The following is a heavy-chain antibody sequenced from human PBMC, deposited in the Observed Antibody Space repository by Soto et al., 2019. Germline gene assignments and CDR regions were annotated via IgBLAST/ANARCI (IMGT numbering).Heavy chain of an antibody. D-gene: IGHD5-12*01. J-gene: IGHJ4*02. CDR2: IYYSGST. CDR3: ASFRGCQNSYYFDY. Sequence: SETLSLTCTVSGGSISSYYWSWIRQPPGKGLEWIGYIYYSGSTNYNPSLKSRVTISVDTSKNQFSLKLSSVTAADTAVYYCASFRGCQNSYYFDYWGQGTLVTVS. V-gene: IGHV4-59*01. CDR1: GGSISSYY.